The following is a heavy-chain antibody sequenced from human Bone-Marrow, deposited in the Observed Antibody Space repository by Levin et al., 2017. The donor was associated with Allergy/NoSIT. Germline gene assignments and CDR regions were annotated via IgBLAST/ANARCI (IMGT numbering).Heavy chain of an antibody. D-gene: IGHD4-17*01. CDR3: ARGQTTVTAGPYYCVMDV. Sequence: KISCKASGGSFSSYVVSWVRQAPGQGLEWMGGIIPPYGTANYAQKFQGRVTITADTSTTTAYMELSSLRSADTAVHYCARGQTTVTAGPYYCVMDVWGQGTTVIVSS. CDR1: GGSFSSYV. V-gene: IGHV1-69*06. J-gene: IGHJ6*02. CDR2: IIPPYGTA.